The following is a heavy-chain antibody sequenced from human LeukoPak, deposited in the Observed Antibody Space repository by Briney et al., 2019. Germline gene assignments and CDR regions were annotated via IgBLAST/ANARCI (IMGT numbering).Heavy chain of an antibody. CDR2: IYYSGST. V-gene: IGHV4-59*01. CDR1: GGSISSYY. J-gene: IGHJ6*03. Sequence: SETLSLTCTVSGGSISSYYWSWIRQPPGKGLEWIGYIYYSGSTNYNPSLKSRVTISVDTSKNQFSLKVSSVTAADTAVYYCARDRAVAGTGYYYYYYMDVWGKGTTVTISS. CDR3: ARDRAVAGTGYYYYYYMDV. D-gene: IGHD6-19*01.